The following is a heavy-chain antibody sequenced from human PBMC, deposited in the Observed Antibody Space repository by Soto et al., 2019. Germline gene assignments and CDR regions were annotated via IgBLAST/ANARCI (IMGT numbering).Heavy chain of an antibody. J-gene: IGHJ4*02. V-gene: IGHV4-31*03. CDR3: ARDRGYDILTGYHAIDY. D-gene: IGHD3-9*01. CDR2: IYYSGST. Sequence: PSETLSLPCTGSGGSIGSGGYYWSWIRQHPWKGLEWIGYIYYSGSTYYNPSLKSRVTISVDTSKNQFSLKLSSVTAADTAVYYCARDRGYDILTGYHAIDYWGQGTLVTVSS. CDR1: GGSIGSGGYY.